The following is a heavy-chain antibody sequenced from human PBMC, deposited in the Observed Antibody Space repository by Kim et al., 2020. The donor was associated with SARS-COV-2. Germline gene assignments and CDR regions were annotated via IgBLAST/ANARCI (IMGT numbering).Heavy chain of an antibody. V-gene: IGHV1-8*01. Sequence: ASVKVSCKASGYTFTSYDINWVRQATGQGLEWMGWMNPNSGNTGYAQKFQGRVTMTRNTSISTAYMELSSLRSEDTAVYYCARGVWVTMVQGGGEIAITSPTDDAFDIWGQGTMVTVSS. D-gene: IGHD3-10*01. CDR1: GYTFTSYD. J-gene: IGHJ3*02. CDR2: MNPNSGNT. CDR3: ARGVWVTMVQGGGEIAITSPTDDAFDI.